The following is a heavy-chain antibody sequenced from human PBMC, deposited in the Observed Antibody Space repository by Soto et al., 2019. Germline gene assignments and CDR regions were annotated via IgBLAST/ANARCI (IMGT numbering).Heavy chain of an antibody. CDR1: GFTFSSYG. CDR2: IWYDGSNK. Sequence: GGSLRLSCAASGFTFSSYGMHWVRQAPGKGLEWVAVIWYDGSNKYYADSVKGRFTISRDNSKNTLYLQMNSLRAEDTAAYYCAREFAPYNWNDDPLVGMDVWGQGTTVTVSS. D-gene: IGHD1-20*01. V-gene: IGHV3-33*01. J-gene: IGHJ6*02. CDR3: AREFAPYNWNDDPLVGMDV.